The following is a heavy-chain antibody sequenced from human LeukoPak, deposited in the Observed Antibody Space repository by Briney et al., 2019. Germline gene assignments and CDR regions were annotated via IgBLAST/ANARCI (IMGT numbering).Heavy chain of an antibody. Sequence: SETLSLTCTVPGGSISSGSYYWSWIRQPAGKGLEWIGRIYTSGSTNYNPSLKSRVTISVDTSKNQFSLKLSSVTAADTAVYYCAREDIVVVPAAKAYYYYYMDVWGKGTTVTVSS. D-gene: IGHD2-2*01. CDR2: IYTSGST. CDR3: AREDIVVVPAAKAYYYYYMDV. CDR1: GGSISSGSYY. V-gene: IGHV4-61*02. J-gene: IGHJ6*03.